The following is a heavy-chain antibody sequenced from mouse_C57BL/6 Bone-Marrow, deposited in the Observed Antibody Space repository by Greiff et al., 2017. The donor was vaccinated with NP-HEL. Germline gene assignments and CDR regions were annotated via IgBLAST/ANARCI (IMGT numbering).Heavy chain of an antibody. CDR3: AIVAGGYFDY. J-gene: IGHJ2*01. CDR1: GYAFSSYW. V-gene: IGHV1-80*01. D-gene: IGHD1-1*01. CDR2: IYPGDGDT. Sequence: VKLMESGAELVKPGASVKISCKASGYAFSSYWMNWVKQRPGKGLEWIGQIYPGDGDTNYNGKFKGKATLTADKSSSTAYMQLSSLTSEDSAVYFCAIVAGGYFDYWGQGTTLTVSS.